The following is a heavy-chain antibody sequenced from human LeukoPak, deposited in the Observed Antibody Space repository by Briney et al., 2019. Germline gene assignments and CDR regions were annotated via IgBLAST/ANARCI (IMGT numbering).Heavy chain of an antibody. Sequence: SETLSLTCAVYGGSFSGYYWSWIRQPPGKGLEWIGEINHSGSTNYNPSLKSRVTISVDTSKNQFSLKLSSVTAADTAVYYCARGEYSSSSISAGFDYWCQGTLVTVSS. CDR2: INHSGST. J-gene: IGHJ4*02. CDR1: GGSFSGYY. V-gene: IGHV4-34*01. D-gene: IGHD6-6*01. CDR3: ARGEYSSSSISAGFDY.